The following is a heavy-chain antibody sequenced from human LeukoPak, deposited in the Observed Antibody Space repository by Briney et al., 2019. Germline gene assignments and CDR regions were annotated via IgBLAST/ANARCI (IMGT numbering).Heavy chain of an antibody. CDR3: ARDPNTRYYYGSGSYFDY. V-gene: IGHV3-21*01. Sequence: GGSLRLSCAASGFTFSSYSMNWVRQAPGKGLEWVSSISSSSSYIYYADSVKGRFTISRDNAKNSLSLQMNSLRAEDTAVYYCARDPNTRYYYGSGSYFDYWGQGTLVTVSS. CDR1: GFTFSSYS. CDR2: ISSSSSYI. J-gene: IGHJ4*02. D-gene: IGHD3-10*01.